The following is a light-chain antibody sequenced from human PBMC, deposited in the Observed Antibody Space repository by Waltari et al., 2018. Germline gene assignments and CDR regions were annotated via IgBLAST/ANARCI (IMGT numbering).Light chain of an antibody. CDR2: RNN. CDR1: SSNIGDNY. CDR3: AAWDDSLSGWV. V-gene: IGLV1-47*01. Sequence: QSVLTQPPSASGTPGQGVTISCSGSSSNIGDNYGYWYQQFPGTSPKLLIHRNNQRPSGVPDRFSGSKSGTSAFLVISGLRSEDEADYHCAAWDDSLSGWVFGGGTKLTVL. J-gene: IGLJ3*02.